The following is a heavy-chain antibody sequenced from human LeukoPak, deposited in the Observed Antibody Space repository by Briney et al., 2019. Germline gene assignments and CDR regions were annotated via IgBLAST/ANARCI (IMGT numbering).Heavy chain of an antibody. CDR1: GGSISSGSYY. Sequence: RPSETLSLTCTVSGGSISSGSYYWSWIRQPAGKGLEWIGRIYTSGSTNYNPSLKSRVTISVDTSKNQFSLKLSSVTAADTAVYYCARDLSTYYYYYYMDVWGKGTTVTISS. CDR2: IYTSGST. CDR3: ARDLSTYYYYYYMDV. J-gene: IGHJ6*03. D-gene: IGHD6-13*01. V-gene: IGHV4-61*02.